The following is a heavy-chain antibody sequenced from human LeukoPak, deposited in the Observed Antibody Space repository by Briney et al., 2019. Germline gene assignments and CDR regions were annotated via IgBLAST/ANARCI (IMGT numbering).Heavy chain of an antibody. V-gene: IGHV4-34*01. J-gene: IGHJ4*02. CDR2: IDHSGST. CDR1: GGSFSGYY. D-gene: IGHD3-22*01. CDR3: ARLVRYSSGYYLFDY. Sequence: PSETLSLTCAVYGGSFSGYYWSWIRQPPGKGLEWTGGIDHSGSTYYNPSLKSRITISVDTSKNQFSLKLSSVTAADTAVYYCARLVRYSSGYYLFDYWGQGTLVTVSS.